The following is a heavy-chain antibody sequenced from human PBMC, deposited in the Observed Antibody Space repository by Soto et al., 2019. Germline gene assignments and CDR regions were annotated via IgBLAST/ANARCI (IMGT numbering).Heavy chain of an antibody. D-gene: IGHD6-19*01. Sequence: EVQLVESGGGLVQPGGSLRLSCAASGFTFSSHWMHWVRQGPGKGLVWVARINSDGSTTSYADSVKGRFTISRDNAKNTLYLQMNSLRAEDTAMYYCARTIAVTGGGFDYWGQGTLVTVSS. CDR3: ARTIAVTGGGFDY. J-gene: IGHJ4*02. CDR1: GFTFSSHW. CDR2: INSDGSTT. V-gene: IGHV3-74*01.